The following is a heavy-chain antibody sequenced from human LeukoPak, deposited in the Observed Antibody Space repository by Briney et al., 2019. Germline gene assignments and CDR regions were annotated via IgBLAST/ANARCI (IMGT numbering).Heavy chain of an antibody. J-gene: IGHJ4*02. V-gene: IGHV4-4*09. Sequence: SETLSLTCTVSGDSISSYYWSWIRQPPGKGLEWIGYIYTSGGTNYIPSLKGRVTISIDTSKNQFSLKLSSVTAADSAVYYCARLTRLSTSPDRYYLDYWGQGALVTASS. D-gene: IGHD6-6*01. CDR1: GDSISSYY. CDR2: IYTSGGT. CDR3: ARLTRLSTSPDRYYLDY.